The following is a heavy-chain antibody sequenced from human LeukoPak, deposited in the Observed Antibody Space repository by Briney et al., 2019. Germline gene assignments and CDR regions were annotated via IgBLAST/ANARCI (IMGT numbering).Heavy chain of an antibody. Sequence: GGSLRLSCAASGFTFSTYWMHWVRQAPGKGLVWVARIKGDGSSTIYADSVKGRFTISRDNSKNTLYLRTSSLRAEDTAVYYCARASTTVPNLLDHWGRGTLVTVSS. CDR1: GFTFSTYW. CDR2: IKGDGSST. D-gene: IGHD4-17*01. CDR3: ARASTTVPNLLDH. V-gene: IGHV3-74*01. J-gene: IGHJ4*02.